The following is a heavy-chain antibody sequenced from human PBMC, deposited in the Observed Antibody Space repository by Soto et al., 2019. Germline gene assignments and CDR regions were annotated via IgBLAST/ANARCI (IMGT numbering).Heavy chain of an antibody. CDR1: GGSISNSNSY. Sequence: QLLLQESGPGLVKPSETLSLTCTVSGGSISNSNSYWGWIRQPPGKGLEWIGSSYYSGSPYYNPSLKSRVILAVDRAKNQFSLRLSSVTAADTAVYYCARRYTSNWYLVWGQGTLVTVSS. V-gene: IGHV4-39*01. CDR2: SYYSGSP. J-gene: IGHJ4*02. CDR3: ARRYTSNWYLV. D-gene: IGHD6-13*01.